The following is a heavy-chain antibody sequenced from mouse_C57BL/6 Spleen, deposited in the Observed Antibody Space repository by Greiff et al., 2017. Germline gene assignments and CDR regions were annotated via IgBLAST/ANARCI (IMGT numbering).Heavy chain of an antibody. J-gene: IGHJ3*01. CDR3: ARHEALYSNYGGFAY. V-gene: IGHV5-12*01. D-gene: IGHD2-5*01. Sequence: EVQGVESGGGLVQPGGSLKLSCAASGFTFSDYYMYWVRQTPEKRLEWVAYISNCGGSTYYPDTVKGRFTISRDNTKNTLYLQMSRRKSEDTAMYYCARHEALYSNYGGFAYWGQGTLVTVSA. CDR1: GFTFSDYY. CDR2: ISNCGGST.